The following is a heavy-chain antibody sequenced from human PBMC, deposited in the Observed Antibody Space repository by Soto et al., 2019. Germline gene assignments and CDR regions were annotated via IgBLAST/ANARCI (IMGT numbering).Heavy chain of an antibody. Sequence: SETLSLTCTVSGGSIGSYYWSWIRQLPGKGMEWIGYIFYTGGTNYNPSLKSRVTISVDTSKNQFSLKLSSVTAADTAVYYCATSEYSSSSWYFQHWGQGTLVTVS. CDR1: GGSIGSYY. V-gene: IGHV4-59*01. J-gene: IGHJ1*01. D-gene: IGHD6-13*01. CDR3: ATSEYSSSSWYFQH. CDR2: IFYTGGT.